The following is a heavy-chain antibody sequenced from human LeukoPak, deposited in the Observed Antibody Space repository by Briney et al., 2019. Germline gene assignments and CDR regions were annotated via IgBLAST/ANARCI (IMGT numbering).Heavy chain of an antibody. Sequence: AGSLRLSCAASAFTFSSYNMNCVRQPPGKGLEWVSYISSSSNTIYYADSVKGRFTISRDNAKNSLYLQMNSLREEDTAVYYCARDPEHYGSGSYLDYWGQGSLVTVSS. CDR3: ARDPEHYGSGSYLDY. CDR2: ISSSSNTI. D-gene: IGHD3-10*01. V-gene: IGHV3-48*02. CDR1: AFTFSSYN. J-gene: IGHJ4*02.